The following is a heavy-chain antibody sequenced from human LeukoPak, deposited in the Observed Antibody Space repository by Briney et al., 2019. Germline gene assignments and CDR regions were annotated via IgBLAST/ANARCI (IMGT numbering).Heavy chain of an antibody. J-gene: IGHJ4*02. D-gene: IGHD3-22*01. V-gene: IGHV4-34*01. CDR2: INHSGST. CDR1: GGSFSGYY. CDR3: ARGITMIVVVITTRYFDY. Sequence: PETLSLTCAVYGGSFSGYYWSWIRQPPGKGLEWIGEINHSGSTNYNPSLKSRVTISVDTSKNQFSLKLSSVTAADTAVYYCARGITMIVVVITTRYFDYWGQGTLVTVSS.